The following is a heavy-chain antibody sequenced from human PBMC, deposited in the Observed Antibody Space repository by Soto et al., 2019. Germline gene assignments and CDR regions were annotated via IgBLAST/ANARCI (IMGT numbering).Heavy chain of an antibody. Sequence: ASVKVSCKASGYTFTSYGISWVRQAPGQGLKWMGWISGYNGNTNYAQKLQGRVTMTKDTSTSTANMELRSLRSDDTAVYYCARGYCSGGSCYTGWFDPWGQGTLVTVSS. V-gene: IGHV1-18*01. J-gene: IGHJ5*02. CDR1: GYTFTSYG. CDR3: ARGYCSGGSCYTGWFDP. CDR2: ISGYNGNT. D-gene: IGHD2-15*01.